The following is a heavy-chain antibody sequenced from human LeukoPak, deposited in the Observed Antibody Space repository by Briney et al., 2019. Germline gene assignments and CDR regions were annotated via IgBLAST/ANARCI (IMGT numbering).Heavy chain of an antibody. V-gene: IGHV4-4*07. J-gene: IGHJ6*03. CDR1: GGSISSYY. D-gene: IGHD6-19*01. Sequence: PSETLSLTCTVSGGSISSYYWSWIRQPAGKGLEWIGRIYTSGSTNYNPSLKSRVTMSVDTSKNQFSLKLSSVTAADTAVYYCARAIGKVAGTDYYHYMDVWGKGTTVTVSS. CDR3: ARAIGKVAGTDYYHYMDV. CDR2: IYTSGST.